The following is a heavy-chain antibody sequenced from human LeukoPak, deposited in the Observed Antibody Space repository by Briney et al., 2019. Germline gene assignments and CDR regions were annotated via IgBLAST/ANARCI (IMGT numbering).Heavy chain of an antibody. V-gene: IGHV3-23*01. J-gene: IGHJ5*02. CDR3: ARDRPNYHESNGHYYDRDGDH. D-gene: IGHD3-22*01. CDR2: MCGSAGCT. Sequence: QPGGSLRLSCAASGFTFNIYAMSWVRLAPGKGLQWVASMCGSAGCTFYADSVEGRFTIPRDNSKNILYLEMNSLRAEDTAIYYCARDRPNYHESNGHYYDRDGDHWGQGTPVTVSS. CDR1: GFTFNIYA.